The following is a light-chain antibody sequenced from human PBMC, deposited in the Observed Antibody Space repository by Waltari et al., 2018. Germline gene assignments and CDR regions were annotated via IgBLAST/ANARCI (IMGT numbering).Light chain of an antibody. J-gene: IGLJ2*01. CDR2: DVS. V-gene: IGLV2-11*01. Sequence: QSALTQPRSVSGSPGQSVTISCTGTSSDVGGYTYVSWYQQHPGKAPKLMIYDVSKRPSGVPDRFSGSKSGNPASLTISGLQAEDEADYYCCSYAGSHTFVIFGGGTKLTVL. CDR3: CSYAGSHTFVI. CDR1: SSDVGGYTY.